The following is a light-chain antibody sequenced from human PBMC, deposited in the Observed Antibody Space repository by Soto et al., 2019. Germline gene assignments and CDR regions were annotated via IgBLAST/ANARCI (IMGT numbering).Light chain of an antibody. J-gene: IGLJ1*01. CDR2: QDS. CDR3: QAWDSSTFYV. V-gene: IGLV3-1*01. CDR1: KWGDKY. Sequence: SYELTQPPSVSVSPGQTASITCSGDKWGDKYACWYQQKPGQSPVLVIYQDSKRPSGIPERFSGSNSGNTATLTISGTQAMDEADYYCQAWDSSTFYVFGTGTKLTRP.